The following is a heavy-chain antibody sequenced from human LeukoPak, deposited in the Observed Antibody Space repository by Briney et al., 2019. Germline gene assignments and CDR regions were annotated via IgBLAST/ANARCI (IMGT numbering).Heavy chain of an antibody. V-gene: IGHV4-31*03. CDR1: GGSITTGGYY. J-gene: IGHJ4*02. CDR2: IYYSGST. Sequence: PSETLSLTCTVSGGSITTGGYYWSWIRHHPGKGLERIGYIYYSGSTHYNPSLKSRVTISVDTSKNQFSLKLSSVTAADTAVYYCARRFYSSSSFDYWGQGTLVTVSS. D-gene: IGHD6-6*01. CDR3: ARRFYSSSSFDY.